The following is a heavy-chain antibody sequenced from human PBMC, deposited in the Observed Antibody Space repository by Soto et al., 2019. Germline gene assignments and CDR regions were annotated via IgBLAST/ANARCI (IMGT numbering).Heavy chain of an antibody. CDR3: ARDMGFGLSDY. J-gene: IGHJ4*02. D-gene: IGHD3-10*01. CDR1: VYTFTSYA. CDR2: INAGNGNT. Sequence: GASVKVSCKASVYTFTSYAMHWVRQAPGQRLEWMGWINAGNGNTKYSQKFQGRVTITRDTSASTAYMELSSLRSEDTAVYCCARDMGFGLSDYWGQGTLVTVSS. V-gene: IGHV1-3*01.